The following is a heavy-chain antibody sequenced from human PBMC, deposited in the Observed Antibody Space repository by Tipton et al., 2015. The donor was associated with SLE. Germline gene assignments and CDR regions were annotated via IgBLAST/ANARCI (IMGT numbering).Heavy chain of an antibody. CDR3: SGSISFYYGMDV. D-gene: IGHD2-2*01. CDR1: GFTFSSYG. Sequence: RSLRLSCVASGFTFSSYGMHWVRQAPGKGLEWVAVIWYDGSNKYYADSVKGRFTISRDNSKNTLYLQMNGLRAEDTAVYYCSGSISFYYGMDVWGQGTTVTVSS. V-gene: IGHV3-33*08. CDR2: IWYDGSNK. J-gene: IGHJ6*02.